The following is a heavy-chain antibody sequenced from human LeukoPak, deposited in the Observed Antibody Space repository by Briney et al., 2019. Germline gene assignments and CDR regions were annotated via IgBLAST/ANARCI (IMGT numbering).Heavy chain of an antibody. CDR3: AGGYSSSWNYLDY. J-gene: IGHJ4*02. CDR1: GGSISNYW. D-gene: IGHD6-13*01. V-gene: IGHV4-59*01. Sequence: KPSETLSLTCTVSGGSISNYWWSWIRQPPGKGLEWIGYVFDSGSTNYNPSLKSRVTISVDTSKKQFSLKLSSVTAADTAVYYCAGGYSSSWNYLDYWGQGTLVTVSS. CDR2: VFDSGST.